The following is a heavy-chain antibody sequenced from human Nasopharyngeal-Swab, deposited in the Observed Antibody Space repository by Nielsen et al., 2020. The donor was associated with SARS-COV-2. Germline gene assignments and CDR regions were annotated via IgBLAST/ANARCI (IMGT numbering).Heavy chain of an antibody. D-gene: IGHD3/OR15-3a*01. V-gene: IGHV4-59*01. Sequence: GSLRLSCTVSGGSISSYYWSWIRQPTGKGLEWIGYIYYSGSTNYNPSLKSRVTISVDTSKNQFSLKLSSVTAADTAVYYCARDKSDGLPWYYFDYWGQGTLVTVSS. CDR3: ARDKSDGLPWYYFDY. CDR1: GGSISSYY. J-gene: IGHJ4*02. CDR2: IYYSGST.